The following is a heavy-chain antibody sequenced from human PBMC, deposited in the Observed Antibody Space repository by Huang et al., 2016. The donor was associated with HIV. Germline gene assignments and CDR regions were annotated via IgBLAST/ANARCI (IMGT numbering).Heavy chain of an antibody. V-gene: IGHV1-18*01. CDR2: ISVYNGNT. CDR3: ARGGGIQLWLLGYNYMDV. CDR1: GYTFSSFG. D-gene: IGHD5-18*01. J-gene: IGHJ6*03. Sequence: VKKPGASVKVSCKASGYTFSSFGISWVRQAPGQGLEWVGWISVYNGNTKFAQKFQGRLTMTTDTSTSTAYMELRSLRSDDTAVYYCARGGGIQLWLLGYNYMDVWGNGTTVTVSS.